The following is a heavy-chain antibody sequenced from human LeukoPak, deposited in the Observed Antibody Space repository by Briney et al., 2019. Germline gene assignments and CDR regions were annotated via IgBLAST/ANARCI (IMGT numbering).Heavy chain of an antibody. D-gene: IGHD2-2*01. CDR2: IYPGGSDT. CDR3: ARLSLLDIVVVPAAHFDY. J-gene: IGHJ4*02. V-gene: IGHV5-51*01. Sequence: GESLKISCKGSGYSFTSYWIGWVRQMPGKGLEWMGIIYPGGSDTRYSPSFQGQVTISADKSISTAYLQWSSLKASDTAMYYCARLSLLDIVVVPAAHFDYWGQGTLVTVSS. CDR1: GYSFTSYW.